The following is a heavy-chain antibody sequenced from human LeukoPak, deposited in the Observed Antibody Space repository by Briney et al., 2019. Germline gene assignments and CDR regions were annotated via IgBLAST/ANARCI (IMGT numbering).Heavy chain of an antibody. CDR2: ISYDGSDK. D-gene: IGHD6-13*01. CDR3: AKGSIAAAF. V-gene: IGHV3-30*18. J-gene: IGHJ4*02. CDR1: GFTFSSYG. Sequence: GGSLRLSCAASGFTFSSYGMHWVRQVPGKGLEWVALISYDGSDKDYAKSVKGRFTISRDNSKNTLYLQMNSLRAEDTAVYYCAKGSIAAAFWGQGTLVTVSS.